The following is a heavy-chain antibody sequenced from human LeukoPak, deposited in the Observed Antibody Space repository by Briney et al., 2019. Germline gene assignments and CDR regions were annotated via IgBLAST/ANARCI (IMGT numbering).Heavy chain of an antibody. CDR2: IYYSGST. V-gene: IGHV4-39*07. D-gene: IGHD3-16*02. CDR3: ARDENGYVWGSFRA. Sequence: SKTLSLTCTVPGVSISSSSYYWGWIRQPPGKGLEWIGNIYYSGSTYYNPSLESRVTMSLDTSKNQFSLKLSSVTAADTAVYYCARDENGYVWGSFRAWGQGTLVTVSS. CDR1: GVSISSSSYY. J-gene: IGHJ5*02.